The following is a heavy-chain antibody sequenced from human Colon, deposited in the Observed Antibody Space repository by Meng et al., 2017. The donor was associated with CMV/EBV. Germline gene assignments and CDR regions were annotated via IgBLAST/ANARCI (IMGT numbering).Heavy chain of an antibody. Sequence: GGSLRLSCAASGSSFSNSWMIWVRRAPGKGLEWVATINQDGSEEQYVEAVKGRFTISRDNAKTSLYLQMDSLTVGDTALYYCARLGEYSLKDWGQGTLVTVSS. J-gene: IGHJ4*02. CDR3: ARLGEYSLKD. V-gene: IGHV3-7*01. D-gene: IGHD3-16*01. CDR1: GSSFSNSW. CDR2: INQDGSEE.